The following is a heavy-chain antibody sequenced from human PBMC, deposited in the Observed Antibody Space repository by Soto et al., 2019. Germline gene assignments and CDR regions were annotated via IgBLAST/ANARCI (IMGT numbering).Heavy chain of an antibody. D-gene: IGHD2-21*01. V-gene: IGHV3-48*02. CDR3: AKETFFFESRTSYSVQRPRWFDP. J-gene: IGHJ5*02. Sequence: GGALRLYCAASGFTFSNFNMNWVRQAPGKGLEWISYISSSGRSTYYADSVKGRFTISRDNANNSLFLQMNSLVDEDSAVYYCAKETFFFESRTSYSVQRPRWFDPWGPGTLVTVSS. CDR2: ISSSGRST. CDR1: GFTFSNFN.